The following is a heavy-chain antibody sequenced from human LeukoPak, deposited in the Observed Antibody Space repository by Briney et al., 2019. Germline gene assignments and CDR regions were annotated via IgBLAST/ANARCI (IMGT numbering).Heavy chain of an antibody. J-gene: IGHJ6*03. D-gene: IGHD3-22*01. Sequence: GGSLRLSCAASGFTSADYGMSWVRLAPRKGLEWVSGIIWNGGRTSYADSVKGRFTTSRDNAKNSLYLQMNSLRAEDTALYYCAIEQYDSSGHPHGLYYHYYMDVWGKGTTVTVSS. CDR3: AIEQYDSSGHPHGLYYHYYMDV. CDR2: IIWNGGRT. CDR1: GFTSADYG. V-gene: IGHV3-20*04.